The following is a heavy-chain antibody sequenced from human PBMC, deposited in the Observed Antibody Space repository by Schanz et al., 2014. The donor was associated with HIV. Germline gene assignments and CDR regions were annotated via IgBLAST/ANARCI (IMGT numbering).Heavy chain of an antibody. CDR2: ISISGETT. J-gene: IGHJ4*02. D-gene: IGHD7-27*01. V-gene: IGHV3-23*01. CDR3: ANEEVPNDY. Sequence: EVQLLESGGGLVEPRESLRLSCAVSGFTFSSHAMTWVRQAPGKGLEWVSGISISGETTYYADSVKGRFTISRDNSKNTLYLQMSSLRVEDTAVYYCANEEVPNDYWGQGTLVTVSS. CDR1: GFTFSSHA.